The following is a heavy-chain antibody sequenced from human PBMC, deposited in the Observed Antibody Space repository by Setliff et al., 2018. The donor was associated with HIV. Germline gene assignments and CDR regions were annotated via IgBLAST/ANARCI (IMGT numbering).Heavy chain of an antibody. V-gene: IGHV1-46*01. J-gene: IGHJ5*02. D-gene: IGHD2-15*01. Sequence: ASVKVSCKASRYSFTGYYIHWVRQVPGQGLEWMGIIHPSAGTTTYAQKFQGRVTMTRDASARTLYMELNSLRSEDTAVYYCAKFIVPHRFTGGPLDHWGQGTLVTVSS. CDR3: AKFIVPHRFTGGPLDH. CDR2: IHPSAGTT. CDR1: RYSFTGYY.